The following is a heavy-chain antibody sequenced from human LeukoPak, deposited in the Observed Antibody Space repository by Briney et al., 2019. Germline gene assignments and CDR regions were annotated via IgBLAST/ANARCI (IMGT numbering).Heavy chain of an antibody. J-gene: IGHJ4*02. V-gene: IGHV3-49*04. CDR2: IRSKAYGGTT. CDR3: TRYLLEYSSSSGGRKSY. D-gene: IGHD6-6*01. CDR1: GFTFGDYA. Sequence: GGSLRLSCTASGFTFGDYAMSWVRQAPGKGLEWVGFIRSKAYGGTTEYAASVKGRFTISRDDSKSIAYLQMNSLKTEDTAVYYCTRYLLEYSSSSGGRKSYWGQGTLVTVSS.